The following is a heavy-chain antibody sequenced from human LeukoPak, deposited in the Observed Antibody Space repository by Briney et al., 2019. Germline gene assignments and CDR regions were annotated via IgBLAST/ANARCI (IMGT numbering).Heavy chain of an antibody. J-gene: IGHJ4*02. CDR2: IYYSGST. CDR1: GGSISSGDYS. CDR3: ARARVYDSSVPFDY. V-gene: IGHV4-30-4*01. Sequence: SETLSLTCTVSGGSISSGDYSWSWIRQPPGKGLEWIGYIYYSGSTYYNPSLKSRVTISVDTSKNQFSLKLSSVTAADTAVYYCARARVYDSSVPFDYWGQGTLVTVSS. D-gene: IGHD3-22*01.